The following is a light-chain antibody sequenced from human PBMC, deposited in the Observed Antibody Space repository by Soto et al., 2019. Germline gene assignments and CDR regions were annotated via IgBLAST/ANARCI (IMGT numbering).Light chain of an antibody. CDR2: SNN. V-gene: IGLV1-44*01. CDR1: SSNIGRNT. Sequence: QPVLTQPPSASGTPGQRVTISCSGSSSNIGRNTVNWYQQLPGTAPKFLINSNNQRPSGVPDRFSGSKSGTSASLAISGLQSEDEADYYCAAWDDSLNAHWVFGGGTKLTVL. J-gene: IGLJ3*02. CDR3: AAWDDSLNAHWV.